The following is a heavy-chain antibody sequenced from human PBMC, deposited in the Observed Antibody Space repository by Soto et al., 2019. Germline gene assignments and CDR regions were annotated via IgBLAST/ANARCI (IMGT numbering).Heavy chain of an antibody. CDR3: ARDNGIAGSFDP. CDR2: ISISSRTI. Sequence: EMQLVESGGGLVQPGGSLRLSCAASGFTFRSYSMNWVRQAPGKGLEWVSYISISSRTIYYADSVKGRFTISRDAAKNSLYPQMNSLRNEDPSVYYCARDNGIAGSFDPWGQGTLVTVSS. D-gene: IGHD6-13*01. J-gene: IGHJ5*02. CDR1: GFTFRSYS. V-gene: IGHV3-48*02.